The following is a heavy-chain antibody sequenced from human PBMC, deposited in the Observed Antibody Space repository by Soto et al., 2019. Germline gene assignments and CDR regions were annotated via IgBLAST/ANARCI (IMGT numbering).Heavy chain of an antibody. V-gene: IGHV2-5*02. CDR1: GFSLSTSGVG. D-gene: IGHD3-22*01. Sequence: QITLKESGPPLVKPTQTLTLTCTFSGFSLSTSGVGVGWIRQPPGKALEWLALIYWDDDKRYSPSLKSRLTITKDTSKHQVVLTITTMDPVDTATYYCARSTWWYYDSSGYKAVDAFDIWGQGTMVTVSS. CDR3: ARSTWWYYDSSGYKAVDAFDI. CDR2: IYWDDDK. J-gene: IGHJ3*02.